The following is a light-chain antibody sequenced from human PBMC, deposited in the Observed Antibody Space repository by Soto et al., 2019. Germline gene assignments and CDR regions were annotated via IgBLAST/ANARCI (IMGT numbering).Light chain of an antibody. CDR2: EGS. V-gene: IGLV2-23*01. J-gene: IGLJ1*01. Sequence: ALTQPASVSGSPGQSITISCTGTSSDVGSYNLVSWYQQHPGKAPKLMIYEGSKRPSGVSNRFSGSKSGNTASLTISGLQAEDEADYYCCSYAGSSTPYVFGNGTKVTVL. CDR1: SSDVGSYNL. CDR3: CSYAGSSTPYV.